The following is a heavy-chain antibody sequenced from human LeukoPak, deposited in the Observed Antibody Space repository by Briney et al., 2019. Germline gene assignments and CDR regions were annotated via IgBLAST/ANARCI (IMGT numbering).Heavy chain of an antibody. CDR1: GGSFSGFY. CDR3: ARGPKILRRQKPLDY. Sequence: SETLSLTCAVYGGSFSGFYWSWIRQPPGKGLEWIGEINHSGSTNYNPSLKSRVTISVDTSKNQFSLKLSSVTAADTAVYYCARGPKILRRQKPLDYWGQGTLVTVSS. V-gene: IGHV4-34*01. CDR2: INHSGST. D-gene: IGHD4-17*01. J-gene: IGHJ4*02.